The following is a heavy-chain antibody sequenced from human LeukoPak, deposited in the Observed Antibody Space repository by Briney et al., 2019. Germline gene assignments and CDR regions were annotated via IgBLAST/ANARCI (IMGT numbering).Heavy chain of an antibody. CDR3: AREYSSSRSDAFDV. Sequence: GGSLRLSCAASVFTLSSNYMSWVRQAPGKGLEWVSVIYSGGSTYYADSVKGRFTISRHNSENTLYLQMNSLRPEDTAVYYCAREYSSSRSDAFDVWGQGTMVSVSS. CDR1: VFTLSSNY. J-gene: IGHJ3*01. D-gene: IGHD6-13*01. CDR2: IYSGGST. V-gene: IGHV3-53*04.